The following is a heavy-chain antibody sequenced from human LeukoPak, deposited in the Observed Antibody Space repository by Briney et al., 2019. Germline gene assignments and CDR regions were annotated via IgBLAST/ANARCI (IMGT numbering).Heavy chain of an antibody. CDR1: GFTFSSYS. Sequence: GGSLRLSCAASGFTFSSYSMSWVRQAPGKGLEWVSSISSSSSYIYYADSVKGRFTISRDNAKNSLYLQMNSLRAEDTAVYYCARVIRAAAGNVFDHWGQGTLVTVSS. D-gene: IGHD6-13*01. J-gene: IGHJ4*02. CDR2: ISSSSSYI. V-gene: IGHV3-21*01. CDR3: ARVIRAAAGNVFDH.